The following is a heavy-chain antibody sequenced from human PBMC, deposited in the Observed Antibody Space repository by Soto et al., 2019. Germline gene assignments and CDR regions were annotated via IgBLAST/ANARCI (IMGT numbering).Heavy chain of an antibody. Sequence: QVQLQESGPGLVKPSETLSLTCTVSGGSISSYYWSWIRQPPGKGLEWIGYIYYSGSTNYNPSLKSRVTISVDTSKNQFSLKLSSVTAADTAVYYCASGYRPSDVDYWGQGTLVTVSS. CDR1: GGSISSYY. V-gene: IGHV4-59*08. CDR2: IYYSGST. J-gene: IGHJ4*02. CDR3: ASGYRPSDVDY. D-gene: IGHD6-25*01.